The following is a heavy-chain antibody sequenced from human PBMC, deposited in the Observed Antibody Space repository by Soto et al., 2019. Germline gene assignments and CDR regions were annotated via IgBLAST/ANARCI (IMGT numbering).Heavy chain of an antibody. CDR1: GGSFSGYY. V-gene: IGHV4-34*01. Sequence: PSETLSLTCAVYGGSFSGYYWSWIRQPPGKGLEWIGEINHSGSTNYNPSLKSRVTISVDTSKNQFSLKLSSVTAADTAVYYCARGSQHSGYDYWGQGTLVTVYS. CDR3: ARGSQHSGYDY. D-gene: IGHD5-12*01. J-gene: IGHJ4*02. CDR2: INHSGST.